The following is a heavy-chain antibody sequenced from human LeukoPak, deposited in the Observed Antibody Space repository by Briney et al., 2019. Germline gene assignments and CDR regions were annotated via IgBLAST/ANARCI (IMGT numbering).Heavy chain of an antibody. CDR2: IYYSGST. CDR1: GGSISSSSYY. Sequence: SETLSLTCTVSGGSISSSSYYWGWIRQPPGKGLEWIGSIYYSGSTYYNPSLKSRVTISVDTSKNQFSLKLSSVTAVDTAVYYCARPYDSSSWYYFDYWGQGTLVTVSS. J-gene: IGHJ4*02. CDR3: ARPYDSSSWYYFDY. V-gene: IGHV4-39*01. D-gene: IGHD6-13*01.